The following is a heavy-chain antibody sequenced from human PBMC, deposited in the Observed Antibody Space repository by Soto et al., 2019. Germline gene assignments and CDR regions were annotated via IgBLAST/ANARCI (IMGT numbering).Heavy chain of an antibody. J-gene: IGHJ6*02. D-gene: IGHD2-2*01. V-gene: IGHV3-74*01. CDR3: ARARYCSSTSCYATDYYYYGMDV. CDR1: GFTFSSYW. CDR2: INSDGSST. Sequence: PGGSLRLSCAASGFTFSSYWMHWVRQAPGKGLVWVSRINSDGSSTSYADSVKGRFTISRDNAKNTLYLQMNSLRAEDTAVYYCARARYCSSTSCYATDYYYYGMDVWGQGTTVTVSS.